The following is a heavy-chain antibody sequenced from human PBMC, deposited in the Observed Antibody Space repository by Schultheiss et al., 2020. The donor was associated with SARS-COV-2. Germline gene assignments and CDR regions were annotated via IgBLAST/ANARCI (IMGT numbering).Heavy chain of an antibody. D-gene: IGHD2-8*02. CDR1: GFTFSASA. CDR2: ISSSSSYI. Sequence: GESLKISCAASGFTFSASAVHWVRQAPGKGLEWVSSISSSSSYIYYADSVKGRFTISRDNAKNSLYLQMNSLRGDDTALYFCARDGGVVPGAISWADDWGQGTLVTVSS. V-gene: IGHV3-21*01. CDR3: ARDGGVVPGAISWADD. J-gene: IGHJ4*02.